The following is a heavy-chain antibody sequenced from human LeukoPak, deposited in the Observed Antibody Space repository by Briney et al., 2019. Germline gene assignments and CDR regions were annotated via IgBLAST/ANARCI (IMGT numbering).Heavy chain of an antibody. J-gene: IGHJ4*02. CDR1: GFTFSSYA. CDR3: AKAVSSKDYFDY. Sequence: AGGSLILSCAASGFTFSSYAMSWVRQAPGKGLEWVSAISGSGGSTYYADSVKGRFTISRDNSKNTLYLQMNSLRAEDTAVYYCAKAVSSKDYFDYWGQGTLVTVSS. V-gene: IGHV3-23*01. D-gene: IGHD6-6*01. CDR2: ISGSGGST.